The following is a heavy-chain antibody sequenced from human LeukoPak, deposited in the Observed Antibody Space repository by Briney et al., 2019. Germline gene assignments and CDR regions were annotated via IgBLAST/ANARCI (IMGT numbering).Heavy chain of an antibody. J-gene: IGHJ6*02. V-gene: IGHV4-59*01. CDR3: ARGQHDYGDYYGMDV. D-gene: IGHD4-17*01. CDR1: LGSIRSYL. CDR2: IYYSGST. Sequence: SETLSLTCTVSLGSIRSYLLRWLRQPPAKGLEGIGYIYYSGSTNYNPSLKSRVTISVDTSKNQFSLKLSSVTAADTAVYYCARGQHDYGDYYGMDVWGQGTTVTVSS.